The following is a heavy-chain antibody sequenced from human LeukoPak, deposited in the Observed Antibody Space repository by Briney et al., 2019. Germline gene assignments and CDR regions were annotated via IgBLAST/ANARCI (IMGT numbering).Heavy chain of an antibody. CDR2: IIPIFGTA. J-gene: IGHJ4*02. CDR1: GVTFSSYA. V-gene: IGHV1-69*05. CDR3: ARDGSGYGYGY. Sequence: GGSVKVSCKASGVTFSSYAISWVRQAPGQGLEWMARIIPIFGTANYAHKFQGRVTITTNESTSTAYIKLSSLRYEDTAVYSCARDGSGYGYGYWGQGTLVTVSS. D-gene: IGHD5-12*01.